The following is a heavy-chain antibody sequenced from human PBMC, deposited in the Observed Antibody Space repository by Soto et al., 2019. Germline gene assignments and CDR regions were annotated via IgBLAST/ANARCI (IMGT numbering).Heavy chain of an antibody. Sequence: QVPLVQSGAEVKKPGASVRLSCKVSGKSFDNFAVHWVRQTPGHRPEWMGRINVGDDKTKYSEKFQGRVIVSYDTSATTAYMELRALSSEDTAVYYCARAKYDYIWGSYHPFDQWAQGAQVTVAS. CDR3: ARAKYDYIWGSYHPFDQ. CDR2: INVGDDKT. J-gene: IGHJ4*02. CDR1: GKSFDNFA. V-gene: IGHV1-3*01. D-gene: IGHD3-16*02.